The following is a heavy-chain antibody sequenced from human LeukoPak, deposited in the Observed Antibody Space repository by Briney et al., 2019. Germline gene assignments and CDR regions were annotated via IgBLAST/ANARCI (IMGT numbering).Heavy chain of an antibody. CDR2: ISGSGGST. V-gene: IGHV3-23*01. CDR3: ARDYGSGPGWELRYYYYMDV. Sequence: GGTLRLSCAASGFTFSSYGMSWVRQAPGKGLEWVSAISGSGGSTYYADSVKGRFTISRDNSKNSLYLQMNSLRAEDTALYYCARDYGSGPGWELRYYYYMDVWGQGTLVTVSS. J-gene: IGHJ6*03. CDR1: GFTFSSYG. D-gene: IGHD1-26*01.